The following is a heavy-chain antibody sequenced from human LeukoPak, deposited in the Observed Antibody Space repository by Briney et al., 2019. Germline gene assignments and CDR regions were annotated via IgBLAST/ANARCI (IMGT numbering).Heavy chain of an antibody. CDR1: VFIFSSHW. D-gene: IGHD6-13*01. CDR3: ARDSIDPGVAAAGNYDY. J-gene: IGHJ4*02. CDR2: IKQDGSKK. V-gene: IGHV3-7*01. Sequence: GGSLRLSCAASVFIFSSHWMTWVRQAPGKGLEWVANIKQDGSKKYYVDSVRGRFTISRDNAKNSLYLQMNSLRAEDTAVYYCARDSIDPGVAAAGNYDYWGQGTLVTVSS.